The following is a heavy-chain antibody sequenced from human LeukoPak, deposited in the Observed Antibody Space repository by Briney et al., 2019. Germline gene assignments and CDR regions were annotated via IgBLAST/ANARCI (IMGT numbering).Heavy chain of an antibody. V-gene: IGHV3-48*04. CDR2: ISSSGSTI. Sequence: GRSLRLSCAASGFTFSSFDMHWVRQAPGKGLEWVSYISSSGSTIYYADSVKGRFSISRDNAKNSLYLQMNSLRAVDTAVYYCARRRGSGYYGGATYYFDYWGQGTLVTVSS. D-gene: IGHD3-22*01. J-gene: IGHJ4*02. CDR1: GFTFSSFD. CDR3: ARRRGSGYYGGATYYFDY.